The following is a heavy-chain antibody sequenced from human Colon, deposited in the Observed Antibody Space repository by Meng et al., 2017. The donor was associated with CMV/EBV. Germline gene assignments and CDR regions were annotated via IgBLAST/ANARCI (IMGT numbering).Heavy chain of an antibody. CDR3: ARDANCSSTSCYVSAYYYGMDV. CDR2: IKEDGSEK. V-gene: IGHV3-7*01. D-gene: IGHD2-2*01. CDR1: GFTLRSHW. J-gene: IGHJ6*02. Sequence: GGSLRLSCAGSGFTLRSHWMTWVRQTPGKGLEWVANIKEDGSEKYYVDSVKGRFTISRDNAKNSLYLQMNSLRAEDTAVYYCARDANCSSTSCYVSAYYYGMDVWGQGTTVTVSS.